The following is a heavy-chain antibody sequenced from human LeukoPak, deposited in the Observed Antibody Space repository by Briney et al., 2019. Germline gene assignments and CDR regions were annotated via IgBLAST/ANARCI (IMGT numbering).Heavy chain of an antibody. CDR3: ARGPRFAIRMIVVVTKGHFDC. CDR1: GFTFSSYG. D-gene: IGHD3-22*01. CDR2: ISYDGNNK. J-gene: IGHJ4*02. V-gene: IGHV3-30*19. Sequence: GGSLRLSCAASGFTFSSYGMHWVRQAPGKGLEWVAAISYDGNNKYYADSVKGRFTISRDNSKNTLYLQMNSLRAEDTAVYYCARGPRFAIRMIVVVTKGHFDCWGQGTLVTVSS.